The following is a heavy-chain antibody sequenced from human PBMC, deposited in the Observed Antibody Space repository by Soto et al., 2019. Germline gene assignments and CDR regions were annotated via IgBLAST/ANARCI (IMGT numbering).Heavy chain of an antibody. CDR1: GGSISSYY. V-gene: IGHV4-59*01. CDR3: ARDAEGGWRSDY. CDR2: IYYSGST. D-gene: IGHD3-16*01. J-gene: IGHJ4*02. Sequence: SETLSLTCTVSGGSISSYYWSWIRQPPGKGLEWIGYIYYSGSTNYNPSLKSRVTISVDTSKNQFSLKLSSVTAADTAVYYCARDAEGGWRSDYWGQGTLVTVSS.